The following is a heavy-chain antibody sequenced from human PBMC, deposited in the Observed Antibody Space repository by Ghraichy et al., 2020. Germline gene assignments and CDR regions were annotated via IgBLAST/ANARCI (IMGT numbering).Heavy chain of an antibody. CDR1: GFTVSSNY. Sequence: GGSLRLSCAASGFTVSSNYMSWVRQAPGKGLEWVSVIYSGGSTYYADSVKGRFTISRDNAKNSLYLQMNSLRAEDTAVYYCARGYDSSGYYPSHPDYWGQGTLVTVSS. J-gene: IGHJ4*02. V-gene: IGHV3-66*01. CDR3: ARGYDSSGYYPSHPDY. CDR2: IYSGGST. D-gene: IGHD3-22*01.